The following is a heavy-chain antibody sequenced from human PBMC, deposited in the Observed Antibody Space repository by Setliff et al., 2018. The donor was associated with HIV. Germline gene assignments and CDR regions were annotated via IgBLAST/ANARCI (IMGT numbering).Heavy chain of an antibody. CDR1: GGSISSYY. J-gene: IGHJ4*02. D-gene: IGHD6-13*01. CDR2: IYTSGST. V-gene: IGHV4-4*07. CDR3: ARDAAGTADY. Sequence: SETLSXTCTVSGGSISSYYWSWIRQPAGKGLEWIGRIYTSGSTNYNPSLKRPXTMSVDTSKTQVSLKLRSVTAADTAVYYFARDAAGTADYWGQGTLVTVSS.